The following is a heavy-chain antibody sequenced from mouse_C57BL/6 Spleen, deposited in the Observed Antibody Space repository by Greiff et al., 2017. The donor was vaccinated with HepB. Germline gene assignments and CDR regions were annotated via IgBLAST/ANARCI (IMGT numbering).Heavy chain of an antibody. Sequence: EVQRVESGGGLVKPGGSLKLSCAASGFTFSDYGMHWVRQAPEKGLEWVAYISSGSSTIYYADTVKGRFTISRDNAKNTLFLHMTSLRSEDTAMYYCARDYGSSRWWYFDVWGTGTTVTVSS. V-gene: IGHV5-17*01. CDR2: ISSGSSTI. CDR3: ARDYGSSRWWYFDV. D-gene: IGHD1-1*01. J-gene: IGHJ1*03. CDR1: GFTFSDYG.